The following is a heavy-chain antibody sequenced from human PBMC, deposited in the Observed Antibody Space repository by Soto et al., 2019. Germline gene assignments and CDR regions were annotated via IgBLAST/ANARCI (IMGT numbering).Heavy chain of an antibody. D-gene: IGHD6-19*01. CDR2: ISAYNGNT. V-gene: IGHV1-18*01. CDR3: ARDHKWLVQEFDP. Sequence: QVQLVQSGAEVKKPGASVKVSCKASGYTFTSYGISWVRQAPGQGLEWMGWISAYNGNTNYALKLQGRVTMTTDTSKSTAYKELRSLRSDDTAVYYCARDHKWLVQEFDPWGQGTLVTVSS. CDR1: GYTFTSYG. J-gene: IGHJ5*02.